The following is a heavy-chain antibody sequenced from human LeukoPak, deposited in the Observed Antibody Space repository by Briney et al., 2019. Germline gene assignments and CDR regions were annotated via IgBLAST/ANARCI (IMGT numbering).Heavy chain of an antibody. Sequence: GASVKVSCKASGYTFTGYYMHWVRQAPGQGLEWMGVINPSGGSTSYAQKFQGRVTMTRDTSTSTVYMELSSLRSEDTAVYYCARSQRPYYYDSSGGFDIWGQGTMVTVSS. CDR3: ARSQRPYYYDSSGGFDI. V-gene: IGHV1-46*01. D-gene: IGHD3-22*01. CDR2: INPSGGST. CDR1: GYTFTGYY. J-gene: IGHJ3*02.